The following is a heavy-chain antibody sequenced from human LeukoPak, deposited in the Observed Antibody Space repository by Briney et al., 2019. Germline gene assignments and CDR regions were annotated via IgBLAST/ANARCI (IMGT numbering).Heavy chain of an antibody. D-gene: IGHD3-10*01. Sequence: PSETLSLTCAVYGGSFSGYYWSWIRQPPGKELEWIGYIHYSGSTNYNPPLKSRVTISVDTSKNQFSVKLTYVTAADTAVYYCARRVRGVNDAFDVWDQGTLVTVSS. CDR3: ARRVRGVNDAFDV. CDR2: IHYSGST. CDR1: GGSFSGYY. J-gene: IGHJ3*01. V-gene: IGHV4-34*01.